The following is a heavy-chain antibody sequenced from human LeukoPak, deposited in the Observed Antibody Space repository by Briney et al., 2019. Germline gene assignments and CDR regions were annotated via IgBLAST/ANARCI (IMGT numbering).Heavy chain of an antibody. D-gene: IGHD3-22*01. J-gene: IGHJ4*02. V-gene: IGHV1-69*04. Sequence: SVKVSCKASGGTFSSYAISWVRQAPGQGLEWMGRIIPILGIANYAQKFQGRVTITADKSTSTAYMELSSLRSEDTAVYYCARAPQIVVVNYFDYWGQGTLVTVSS. CDR2: IIPILGIA. CDR1: GGTFSSYA. CDR3: ARAPQIVVVNYFDY.